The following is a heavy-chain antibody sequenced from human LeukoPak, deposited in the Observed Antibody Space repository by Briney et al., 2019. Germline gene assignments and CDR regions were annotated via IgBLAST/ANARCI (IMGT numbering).Heavy chain of an antibody. J-gene: IGHJ4*02. CDR1: GFTFRIYW. CDR3: ASSVGGFFDY. Sequence: PGGALRLSCAASGFTFRIYWMSWVRQALGKGLEWVANIKQDGSEKYYVDSVRGRFTLSRDNAKNSLYLQMDSLRAEDTAVYYCASSVGGFFDYWGQGNLVTVSS. D-gene: IGHD5/OR15-5a*01. V-gene: IGHV3-7*01. CDR2: IKQDGSEK.